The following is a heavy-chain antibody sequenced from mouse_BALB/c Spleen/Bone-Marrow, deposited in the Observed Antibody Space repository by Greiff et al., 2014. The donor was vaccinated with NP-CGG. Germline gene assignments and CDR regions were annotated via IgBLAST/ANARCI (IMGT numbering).Heavy chain of an antibody. J-gene: IGHJ3*01. CDR3: TREGAY. CDR2: INPSNGGI. CDR1: GYTFNSYH. V-gene: IGHV1S81*02. Sequence: VQLQESGAELVKPGASVKLSCKASGYTFNSYHMYWVKQRPGQGLEWIGEINPSNGGINFNEKFKSKATLTVDKSSSTAYMQLSSLTSEDSAVYYCTREGAYWGQGTLVTVSA.